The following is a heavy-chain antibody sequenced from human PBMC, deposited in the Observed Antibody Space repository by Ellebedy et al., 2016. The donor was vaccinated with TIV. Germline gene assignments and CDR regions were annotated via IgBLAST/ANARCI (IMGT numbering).Heavy chain of an antibody. V-gene: IGHV1-2*02. CDR1: GYTFTGYY. CDR2: INPNSGGT. Sequence: ASVKVSCKASGYTFTGYYMHWVRQAPGQGLEWMGWINPNSGGTNYAQKFQGRVTMTRDTSISTAYMKLSRLRSDDTAVYYCARGDSSGWSIYGMDVWGQGTTVTVSS. CDR3: ARGDSSGWSIYGMDV. D-gene: IGHD6-19*01. J-gene: IGHJ6*02.